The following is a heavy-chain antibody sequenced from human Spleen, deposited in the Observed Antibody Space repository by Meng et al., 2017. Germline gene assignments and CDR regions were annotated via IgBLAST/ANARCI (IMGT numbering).Heavy chain of an antibody. CDR2: INPSRGDT. CDR1: GYNFIGGRW. Sequence: ASVKVSCKASGYNFIGGRWLYWVRQAPGQGLEWIGWINPSRGDTKYAHTFLGRVAITSDTSISTAYMEMSGLTYDDTAVYYCAIQEGGWGQGTLVTVSS. CDR3: AIQEGG. V-gene: IGHV1-2*07. J-gene: IGHJ4*02. D-gene: IGHD3-16*01.